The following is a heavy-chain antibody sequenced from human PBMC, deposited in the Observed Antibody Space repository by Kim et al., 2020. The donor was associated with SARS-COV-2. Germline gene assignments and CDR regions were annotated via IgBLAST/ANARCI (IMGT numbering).Heavy chain of an antibody. CDR3: ARDHGGHFDY. Sequence: GGTECHPALKSRVTISVDTSKNQFSLKLSSVTAADTAVYYCARDHGGHFDYWGQGTLVTVSS. D-gene: IGHD3-16*01. CDR2: GGT. J-gene: IGHJ4*02. V-gene: IGHV4-31*02.